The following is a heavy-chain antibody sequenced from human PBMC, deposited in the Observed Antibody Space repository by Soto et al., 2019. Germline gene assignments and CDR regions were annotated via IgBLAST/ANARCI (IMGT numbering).Heavy chain of an antibody. V-gene: IGHV1-8*01. CDR3: ARGRASGSYYSIDY. J-gene: IGHJ4*02. CDR1: GDTFTTYY. Sequence: QVSYKASGDTFTTYYINWVRHATGHGLAWMGWINPNSGNIGYAQRFQGKVTMTRDTATMTAYMEVSSLRSDDTAVYYCARGRASGSYYSIDYWGQGTFFSVSS. D-gene: IGHD3-10*01. CDR2: INPNSGNI.